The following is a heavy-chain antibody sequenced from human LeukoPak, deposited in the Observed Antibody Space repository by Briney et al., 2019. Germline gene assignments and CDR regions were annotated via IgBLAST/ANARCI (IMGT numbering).Heavy chain of an antibody. V-gene: IGHV1-18*01. J-gene: IGHJ6*02. Sequence: GASVKVSCKASGYTFTSYGISWVRQAPGQGLEWMGWISAYNGNTNYAQKLQGRVTMTTDTSTSTAYMELRSLRSDDTAVYYCARPLMVRGAYYGMDVWGQGTTVTVSS. D-gene: IGHD3-10*01. CDR2: ISAYNGNT. CDR1: GYTFTSYG. CDR3: ARPLMVRGAYYGMDV.